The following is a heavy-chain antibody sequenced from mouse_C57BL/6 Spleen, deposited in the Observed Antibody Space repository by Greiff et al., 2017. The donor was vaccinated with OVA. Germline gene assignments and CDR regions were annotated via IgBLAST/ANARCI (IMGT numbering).Heavy chain of an antibody. J-gene: IGHJ2*01. CDR3: ARKDYYGLYYFDY. CDR1: GFTFSSYG. CDR2: ISSGGSYT. Sequence: EVHLVESGGDLVKPGGSLKLSCAASGFTFSSYGMSWVRQTPDKRLEWVATISSGGSYTYYPDSVKGRFTISRDNAKNTLYLQMSSLKSEDTAMYYCARKDYYGLYYFDYWGQGTTLTVSS. V-gene: IGHV5-6*01. D-gene: IGHD1-1*01.